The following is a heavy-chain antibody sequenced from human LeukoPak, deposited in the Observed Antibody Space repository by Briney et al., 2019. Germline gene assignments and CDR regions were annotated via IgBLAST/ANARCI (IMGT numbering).Heavy chain of an antibody. Sequence: ASVTVSCKASGYTFTGYYMHWVRQAPGQGLERMGRINPNSGGTNYAQQFQGRVTMTRDTSISTAYMELSRLRSDDTAVYYCAREGVVTPGYWGQGTLVTVSS. J-gene: IGHJ4*02. CDR1: GYTFTGYY. CDR2: INPNSGGT. CDR3: AREGVVTPGY. V-gene: IGHV1-2*06. D-gene: IGHD4-23*01.